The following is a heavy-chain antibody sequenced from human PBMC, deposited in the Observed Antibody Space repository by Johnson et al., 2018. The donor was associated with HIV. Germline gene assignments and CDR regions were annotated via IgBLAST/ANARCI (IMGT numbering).Heavy chain of an antibody. V-gene: IGHV3-30-3*01. CDR3: ARGYYDVWSGYCDAFDI. CDR2: ISYDGSNK. CDR1: GFTFSSYA. D-gene: IGHD3-3*01. J-gene: IGHJ3*02. Sequence: QVQLVESGGGVVQPGRSLRLSCAASGFTFSSYAMHWVRQAPGKGPEWVAVISYDGSNKYYADSVKGRFTISRDNSKNTLYLQMNSLRAEDTAVYYCARGYYDVWSGYCDAFDIWGQGTMVTVSS.